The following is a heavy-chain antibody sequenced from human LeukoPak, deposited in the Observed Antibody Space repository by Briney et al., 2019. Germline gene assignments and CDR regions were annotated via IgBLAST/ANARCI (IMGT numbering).Heavy chain of an antibody. CDR1: GGSISSSSYY. CDR2: INHSGST. CDR3: ARGRGYCSSTSCFHPYYYGMDV. V-gene: IGHV4-39*07. Sequence: SETLSLTCTVSGGSISSSSYYWSWIRQPPGKGLEWIGEINHSGSTNYNPSLKSRVTISVDTSKNQFSLKLSSVTAADTAVYYFARGRGYCSSTSCFHPYYYGMDVWGQGTTVTVSS. D-gene: IGHD2-2*01. J-gene: IGHJ6*02.